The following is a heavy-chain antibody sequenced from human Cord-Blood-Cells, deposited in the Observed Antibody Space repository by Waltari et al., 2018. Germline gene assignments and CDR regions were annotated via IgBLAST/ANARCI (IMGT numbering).Heavy chain of an antibody. Sequence: EVQLVESGGGLVQPGGSLRLSCAASGFTVSSNYMSWVRQAPGKGLEWVSVIYSGGSTYYAESGKGRFTIARDNSKNTLYLQMNSLRAEGTAVYYCARDGEQQLAFDYWGQGTLVTVSS. CDR1: GFTVSSNY. CDR3: ARDGEQQLAFDY. J-gene: IGHJ4*02. CDR2: IYSGGST. D-gene: IGHD6-13*01. V-gene: IGHV3-66*01.